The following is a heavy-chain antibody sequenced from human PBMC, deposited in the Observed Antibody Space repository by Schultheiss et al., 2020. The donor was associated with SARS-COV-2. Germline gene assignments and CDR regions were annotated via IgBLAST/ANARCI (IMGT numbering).Heavy chain of an antibody. CDR2: IIPIFGTA. Sequence: SVKVSCKASGGTFSSYAISWVRQAPGQGLEWMGGIIPIFGTANYAQKFQGRVTITADESTSTAYMELSSLRSEDTAVYYCAREVGTMITFGYFDYWGQGTLVTVSS. V-gene: IGHV1-69*13. CDR3: AREVGTMITFGYFDY. CDR1: GGTFSSYA. D-gene: IGHD3-16*01. J-gene: IGHJ4*02.